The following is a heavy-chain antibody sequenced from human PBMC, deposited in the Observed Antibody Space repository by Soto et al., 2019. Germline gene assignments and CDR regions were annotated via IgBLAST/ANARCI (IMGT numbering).Heavy chain of an antibody. D-gene: IGHD3-10*01. Sequence: QVQLVQSGAEVKKPGSSVKVSCKASGGTFSSYAISWVRQAPGQGLEWMGGIIPIFGTANYAQKFQGRVTITADESTSTAYMELGSLRSEDTALYYCARDWYDPPYGQGFSLDYWGQGTLVTVSS. CDR3: ARDWYDPPYGQGFSLDY. CDR1: GGTFSSYA. CDR2: IIPIFGTA. V-gene: IGHV1-69*01. J-gene: IGHJ4*02.